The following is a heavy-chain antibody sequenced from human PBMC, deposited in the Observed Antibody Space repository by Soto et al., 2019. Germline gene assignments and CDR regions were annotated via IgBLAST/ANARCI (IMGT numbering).Heavy chain of an antibody. CDR1: GYSFTLYW. V-gene: IGHV5-10-1*01. CDR3: ARLRPLSYYYDSSGREIDY. J-gene: IGHJ4*02. CDR2: IDPSDSYT. Sequence: PGESLKISCKGSGYSFTLYWISWVRQMPGKGLEWMGRIDPSDSYTNYSPSFQGHVTISADKSISTAYLQWSSLKASDTAMYYCARLRPLSYYYDSSGREIDYWGQGTLVTVSS. D-gene: IGHD3-22*01.